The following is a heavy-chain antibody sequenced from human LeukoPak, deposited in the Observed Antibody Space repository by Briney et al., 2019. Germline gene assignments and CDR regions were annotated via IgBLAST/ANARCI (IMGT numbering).Heavy chain of an antibody. J-gene: IGHJ3*02. CDR2: ISHSGDST. V-gene: IGHV3-23*01. Sequence: GGSLRLSCAASGFTFGTYALTWVRQAPGKGLEEVSAISHSGDSTYYADFVKGRFTISRDNSKNTLYLQMNSLRAEDTAVYYCAKAVAAAGLDAFDIWGQGTMVTVSS. D-gene: IGHD6-13*01. CDR3: AKAVAAAGLDAFDI. CDR1: GFTFGTYA.